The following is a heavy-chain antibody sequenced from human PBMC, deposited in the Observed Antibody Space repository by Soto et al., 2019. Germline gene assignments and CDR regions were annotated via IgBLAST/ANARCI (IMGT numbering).Heavy chain of an antibody. J-gene: IGHJ3*02. V-gene: IGHV4-39*01. CDR3: LNYDILTGFSNRPNAFDI. CDR1: GGSISSSSYY. CDR2: IYYSGST. Sequence: NSSETLSLTCTVSGGSISSSSYYWGWIRQPPGKGLEWIGSIYYSGSTYYNPSLKSRVTISVDTSKNQFSLKLSSVTAADTAVYYCLNYDILTGFSNRPNAFDIWGQGTMVTVSS. D-gene: IGHD3-9*01.